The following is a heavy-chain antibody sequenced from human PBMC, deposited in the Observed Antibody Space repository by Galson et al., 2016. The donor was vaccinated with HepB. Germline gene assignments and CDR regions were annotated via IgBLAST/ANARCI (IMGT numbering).Heavy chain of an antibody. D-gene: IGHD2-8*02. CDR3: TTEYWYYFDY. V-gene: IGHV3-15*07. Sequence: SLRLSCAASGFTFSNTWMNWVRQAPGKGLEWVGRINAKSDGGTTVYGAPVKGRFTISKDYSKNTLFLQMNSLKTEDTAVYYCTTEYWYYFDYWGQGTLVTVSS. CDR1: GFTFSNTW. J-gene: IGHJ4*02. CDR2: INAKSDGGTT.